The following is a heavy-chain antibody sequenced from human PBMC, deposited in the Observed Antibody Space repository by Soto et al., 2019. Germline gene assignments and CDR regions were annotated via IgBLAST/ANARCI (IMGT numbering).Heavy chain of an antibody. J-gene: IGHJ4*02. CDR1: EFTFSSFK. D-gene: IGHD6-13*01. Sequence: GVSLRLPCLASEFTFSSFKMNGGRQAPGKGLECVSHISESGTTIYYTDSVKGRFTISRDNAKKSLYLQMNSLRVEDTGVYYCVRFGGAAAGPGDYWGQGTLVTVSS. CDR3: VRFGGAAAGPGDY. V-gene: IGHV3-48*03. CDR2: ISESGTTI.